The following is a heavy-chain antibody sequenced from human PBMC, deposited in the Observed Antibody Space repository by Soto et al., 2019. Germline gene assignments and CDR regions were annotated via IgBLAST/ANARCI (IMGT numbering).Heavy chain of an antibody. V-gene: IGHV1-8*01. Sequence: ASVKVSCKASGYSFTNNDVTWVRQATGQGLEWMGWMNHGSGDTGYAQKFQGGVTMTRDISIATAYMELSSLRSDDTAIYYCARMATFGSLNWFDPWGQGTLVTVSS. CDR2: MNHGSGDT. J-gene: IGHJ5*02. D-gene: IGHD3-16*01. CDR1: GYSFTNND. CDR3: ARMATFGSLNWFDP.